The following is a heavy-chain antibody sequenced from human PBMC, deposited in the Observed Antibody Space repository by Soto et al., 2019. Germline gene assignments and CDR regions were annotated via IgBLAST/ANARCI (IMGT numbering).Heavy chain of an antibody. CDR1: GFTFSNYT. D-gene: IGHD3-3*01. J-gene: IGHJ6*02. V-gene: IGHV3-21*01. CDR3: ARANYDFWSGYSTYYGMDV. CDR2: ISSSSIYI. Sequence: EVQLVESGGGLVKPGGSLRVSCAASGFTFSNYTMNWVRQAPGKGLEWVSAISSSSIYIYYADSVKGRFTISRDNARQSLYLQLNSLGAEDTAVYYCARANYDFWSGYSTYYGMDVWGQGTLVTVSS.